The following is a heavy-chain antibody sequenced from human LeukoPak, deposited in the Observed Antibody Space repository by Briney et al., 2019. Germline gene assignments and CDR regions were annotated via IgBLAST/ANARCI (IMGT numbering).Heavy chain of an antibody. CDR1: GLTVSSDN. D-gene: IGHD6-6*01. Sequence: GGSLRLSCAASGLTVSSDNMAWVRQAPGKGLEWISVIYGGGATYYADSVQGRFTISRDTSNNALYLQMISLRVEDTAVYHCARLLPASRHYFDYWGLGTLVTVSS. CDR2: IYGGGAT. V-gene: IGHV3-53*01. CDR3: ARLLPASRHYFDY. J-gene: IGHJ4*02.